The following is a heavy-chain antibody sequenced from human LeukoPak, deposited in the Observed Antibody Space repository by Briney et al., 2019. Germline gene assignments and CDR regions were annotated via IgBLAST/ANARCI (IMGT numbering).Heavy chain of an antibody. CDR3: ARGVYYDIFIFDC. V-gene: IGHV4-34*01. Sequence: SETLSLTCAVYGGSFSGYYWSWIRQPPGKGLEWIGEINHSGSTNYNPSLKSRVTISVDTSKNQFSLKLSSVTAADTAVYYCARGVYYDIFIFDCWGQGTLATVSS. CDR1: GGSFSGYY. CDR2: INHSGST. D-gene: IGHD3-9*01. J-gene: IGHJ4*02.